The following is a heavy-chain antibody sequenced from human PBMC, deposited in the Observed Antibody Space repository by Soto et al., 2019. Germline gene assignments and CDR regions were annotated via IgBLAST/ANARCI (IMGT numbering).Heavy chain of an antibody. Sequence: SETLSLTCTVSGGSINSYYWNWIRQPPGKKLEWIGYIYYTGSTRYNPSLKSRITISVHTSENQISLQLRSVTAADTAVYFCARSTMTLIEVTDYWGQGTLVTVSS. CDR3: ARSTMTLIEVTDY. V-gene: IGHV4-59*01. J-gene: IGHJ4*02. CDR1: GGSINSYY. CDR2: IYYTGST. D-gene: IGHD3-22*01.